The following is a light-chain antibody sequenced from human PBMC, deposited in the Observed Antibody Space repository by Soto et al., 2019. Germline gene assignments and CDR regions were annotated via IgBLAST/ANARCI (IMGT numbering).Light chain of an antibody. Sequence: EIVLTQSPATLSLSPGERATLSCRASQSVSSYLAWYQQRPGQPPRLLIYDASNRATGIPARFSGSGSGTDFPLTISSLEPEDFALYYCQQRSGWPPLFTFGPGTKVDI. J-gene: IGKJ3*01. CDR3: QQRSGWPPLFT. CDR1: QSVSSY. CDR2: DAS. V-gene: IGKV3-11*01.